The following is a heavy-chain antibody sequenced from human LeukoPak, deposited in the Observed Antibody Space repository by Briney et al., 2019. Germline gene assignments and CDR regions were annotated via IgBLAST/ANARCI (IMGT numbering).Heavy chain of an antibody. CDR1: GGSLSSGDYY. V-gene: IGHV4-30-4*01. CDR2: IYYSGCP. Sequence: SETLSLTCTVSGGSLSSGDYYWSWLRQPPGTGPEWLGYIYYSGCPYYNPSLKSRVTISVATSKNHFSLKLSSVTAADTALYYCGRVKLERRPFDYWGQGTLVTVSS. J-gene: IGHJ4*02. D-gene: IGHD1-1*01. CDR3: GRVKLERRPFDY.